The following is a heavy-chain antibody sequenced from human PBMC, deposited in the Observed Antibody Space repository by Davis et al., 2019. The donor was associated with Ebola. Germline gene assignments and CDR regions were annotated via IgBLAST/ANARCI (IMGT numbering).Heavy chain of an antibody. CDR2: ISYDGSNK. J-gene: IGHJ5*02. CDR1: GFTFSSYA. D-gene: IGHD1-26*01. Sequence: GESLKISCAASGFTFSSYAMHWVRQAPGKGLEWVAVISYDGSNKYYADSVKGRFTISRDNSKNTLYLQMNSLRAEDTAMYYCARDSGEGKWELLGASWGQGTLVTVSS. V-gene: IGHV3-30-3*01. CDR3: ARDSGEGKWELLGAS.